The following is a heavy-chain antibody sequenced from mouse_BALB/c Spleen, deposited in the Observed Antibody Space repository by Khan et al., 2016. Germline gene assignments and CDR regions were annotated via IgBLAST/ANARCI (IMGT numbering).Heavy chain of an antibody. CDR1: GYTFINYT. Sequence: QVQLKESGAELARPGASVKMSCKASGYTFINYTMHWVKQRPGQGLEWIGYINPNSDYTNYNQKFKDKATLTADRSSSTAYMQLSSLTSEDSAVYYCARSLRSGDGYKNFDYWGQGTTLTVSS. CDR2: INPNSDYT. D-gene: IGHD2-3*01. J-gene: IGHJ2*01. CDR3: ARSLRSGDGYKNFDY. V-gene: IGHV1-4*01.